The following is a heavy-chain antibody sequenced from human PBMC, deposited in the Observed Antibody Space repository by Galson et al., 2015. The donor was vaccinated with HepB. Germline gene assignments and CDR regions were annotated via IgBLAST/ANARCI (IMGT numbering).Heavy chain of an antibody. D-gene: IGHD2-21*02. CDR1: GFTFSDHG. V-gene: IGHV3-30*03. Sequence: SLRLSCAVSGFTFSDHGMHWVRQAPGKGLEWVAVISFDGSYKFYADSVKGRFTISRDDSKNTLYLQMNSLRREDTAVYFCTSVVTEAYDASGVWGQGTVITVSS. CDR3: TSVVTEAYDASGV. J-gene: IGHJ3*01. CDR2: ISFDGSYK.